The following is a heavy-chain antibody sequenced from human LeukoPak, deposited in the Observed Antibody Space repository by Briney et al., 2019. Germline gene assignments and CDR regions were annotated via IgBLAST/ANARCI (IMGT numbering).Heavy chain of an antibody. CDR3: ARVKEASAFDI. J-gene: IGHJ3*02. D-gene: IGHD5-12*01. CDR2: INWNGGST. V-gene: IGHV3-20*04. Sequence: PGGSLRLSCAASGFNFDDHGMSWVRQAPGKGLEWVSGINWNGGSTGYADSVRGRFTISRDNAKNSLYLQMNSLRAEDTAVYYCARVKEASAFDIWGQGTMITVSS. CDR1: GFNFDDHG.